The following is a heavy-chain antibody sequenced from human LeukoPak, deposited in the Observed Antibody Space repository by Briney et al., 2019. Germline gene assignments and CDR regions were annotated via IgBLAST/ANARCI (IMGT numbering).Heavy chain of an antibody. J-gene: IGHJ4*02. CDR3: AKTHQGGLTKWPLCFIDY. CDR2: ISYDGSNK. D-gene: IGHD2-15*01. Sequence: GGSLRLSCAASGFTFSSYAMHWVRQAPGKGLEWVAVISYDGSNKYYADSVKGRFTISRDNSKNTLYLQMNSLGAEDTAVYYCAKTHQGGLTKWPLCFIDYWGQGTLVTVSS. V-gene: IGHV3-30*18. CDR1: GFTFSSYA.